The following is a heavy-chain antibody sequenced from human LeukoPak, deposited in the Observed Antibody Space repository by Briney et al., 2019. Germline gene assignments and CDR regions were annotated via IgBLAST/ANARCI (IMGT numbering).Heavy chain of an antibody. CDR3: ARVPRGGNSTGSGY. J-gene: IGHJ4*02. V-gene: IGHV3-7*01. D-gene: IGHD4-23*01. CDR2: IKQDGSEK. Sequence: PGGSLRLSCAASGFTFSSYWMSWVRQAPGKGLEWVANIKQDGSEKYYVDSVKGRFTISRDNAKNSLYLQMNSLRAEDTAVYYCARVPRGGNSTGSGYWGQGTLVTVSS. CDR1: GFTFSSYW.